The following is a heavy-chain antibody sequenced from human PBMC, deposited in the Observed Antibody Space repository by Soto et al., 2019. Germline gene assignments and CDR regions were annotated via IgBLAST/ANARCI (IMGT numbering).Heavy chain of an antibody. J-gene: IGHJ4*02. CDR1: VYRFTNYW. D-gene: IGHD5-12*01. Sequence: GESLKISCTGSVYRFTNYWIAWVLPMPGKGLEWMGIIYPGDSDTRYSPSFQGQVTISADKSISTAYLQWSTLKASDIAMYFCARQARDGYNLEYWGQGTLVTVSS. CDR3: ARQARDGYNLEY. V-gene: IGHV5-51*01. CDR2: IYPGDSDT.